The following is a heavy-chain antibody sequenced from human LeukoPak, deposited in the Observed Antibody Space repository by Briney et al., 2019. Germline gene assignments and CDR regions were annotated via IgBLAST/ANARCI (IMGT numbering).Heavy chain of an antibody. CDR3: AKDPQKWESYFDY. Sequence: GGSLRLSCEASRFTFSSYAMGWVRQAPGKGLEWVSGLSDSGGATYYTDSVKGRFTISRDNSENTLYLQMNSLRAEDTAVYYCAKDPQKWESYFDYWGQGTLVTVSS. J-gene: IGHJ4*02. V-gene: IGHV3-23*01. CDR1: RFTFSSYA. CDR2: LSDSGGAT. D-gene: IGHD1-26*01.